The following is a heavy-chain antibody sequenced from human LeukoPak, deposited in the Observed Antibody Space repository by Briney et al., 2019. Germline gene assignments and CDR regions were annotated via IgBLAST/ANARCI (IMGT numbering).Heavy chain of an antibody. CDR3: AGAYCGGDCYSGRAFDI. Sequence: PSETPSLTCAVPGGSISSSYWWSGVRRPPGKGREWIGEFYHSGSTNYYPSLKRGVTISIEKTQNQFSLKLRSVTAADTAVYYCAGAYCGGDCYSGRAFDIWGQGTMVTVSS. CDR2: FYHSGST. V-gene: IGHV4-4*02. D-gene: IGHD2-21*02. J-gene: IGHJ3*02. CDR1: GGSISSSYW.